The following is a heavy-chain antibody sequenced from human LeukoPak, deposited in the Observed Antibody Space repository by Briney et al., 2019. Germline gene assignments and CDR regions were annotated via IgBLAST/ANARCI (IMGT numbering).Heavy chain of an antibody. J-gene: IGHJ4*02. V-gene: IGHV3-53*01. CDR1: GVTVSTIY. CDR3: ATLKGWYGEGCFDY. D-gene: IGHD3-10*01. Sequence: PGGSLRLSCAASGVTVSTIYMGWVRQAPGKRLDWVSVIYPDGRPYYAESVKGRFTISRDSSENTLFLQMNSLRAEDTAVYYCATLKGWYGEGCFDYWGQGTLVTVSS. CDR2: IYPDGRP.